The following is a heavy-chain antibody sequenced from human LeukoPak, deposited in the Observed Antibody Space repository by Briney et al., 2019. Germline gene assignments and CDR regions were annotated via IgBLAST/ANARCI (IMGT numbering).Heavy chain of an antibody. CDR3: VRELRGGYFDF. V-gene: IGHV1-46*03. CDR1: GYTCTDYY. D-gene: IGHD2-21*01. Sequence: ASVKLSCKASGYTCTDYYIHWVRQAPGRGPEYVGVFYPSARTSHSPQRFRGRVTLTSDTSASTVYVEVGSLKSEDTAIYYCVRELRGGYFDFWGQGTLVTVSS. J-gene: IGHJ4*02. CDR2: FYPSARTS.